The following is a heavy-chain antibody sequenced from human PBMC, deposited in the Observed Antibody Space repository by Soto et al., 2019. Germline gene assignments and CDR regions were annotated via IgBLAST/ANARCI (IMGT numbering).Heavy chain of an antibody. D-gene: IGHD3-22*01. CDR2: IWYDGSNK. V-gene: IGHV3-33*01. CDR3: ARDDYDSSGYYYVDY. J-gene: IGHJ4*02. Sequence: QVQLVESGGGVVQPGRSLRLSCAASGFTFSSYGMHWVRQAPGKGLEWVAVIWYDGSNKYYADSLKGRFTISRDNSKKTLYLQVNSLRAEDTAVYFCARDDYDSSGYYYVDYWGQGTLDTVSS. CDR1: GFTFSSYG.